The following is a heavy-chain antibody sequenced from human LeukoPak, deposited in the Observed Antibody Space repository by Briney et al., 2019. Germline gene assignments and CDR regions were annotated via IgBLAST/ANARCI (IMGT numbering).Heavy chain of an antibody. CDR2: IYYSGST. Sequence: SETLSLTCTVSGGSISSSSYYWGWIRQPPGKGLEWIGSIYYSGSTYYNPSLKSRVTISVDTSKNQFSLKLSSVTAADTAVYYCARQLGYCSSTSCYADKADYWGQGTLVTVSS. CDR3: ARQLGYCSSTSCYADKADY. V-gene: IGHV4-39*01. D-gene: IGHD2-2*01. CDR1: GGSISSSSYY. J-gene: IGHJ4*02.